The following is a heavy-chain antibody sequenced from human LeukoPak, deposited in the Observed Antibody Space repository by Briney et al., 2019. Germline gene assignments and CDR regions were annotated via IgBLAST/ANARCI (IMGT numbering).Heavy chain of an antibody. D-gene: IGHD3-10*01. CDR1: GFTFSTYS. Sequence: GGSLRLSCAASGFTFSTYSMHWVRQAPGKGLEWVAVISYDGNNKYYADSVKGRFTIPRDNSKNTLYLQINSLRTEDTAMYYCARDQVGDWGQGTLVIVSS. CDR3: ARDQVGD. V-gene: IGHV3-30*03. J-gene: IGHJ4*02. CDR2: ISYDGNNK.